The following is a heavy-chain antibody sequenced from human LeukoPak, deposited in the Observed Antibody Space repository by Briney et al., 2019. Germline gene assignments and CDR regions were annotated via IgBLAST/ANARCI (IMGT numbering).Heavy chain of an antibody. V-gene: IGHV4-39*07. J-gene: IGHJ4*02. CDR2: IYYSGST. CDR1: GGSISSSSYY. CDR3: ASESSSSVGY. Sequence: SETLSLTCTVSGGSISSSSYYWGWIRQPPGKGLEWIGSIYYSGSTYYNPSLKSRVTISVDTSKNQFSLKLSSVTAADTAVYYCASESSSSVGYWGQGTLVTVSS. D-gene: IGHD6-6*01.